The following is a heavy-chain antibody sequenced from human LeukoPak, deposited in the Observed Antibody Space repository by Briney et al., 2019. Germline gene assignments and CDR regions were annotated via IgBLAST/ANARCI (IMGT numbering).Heavy chain of an antibody. CDR1: GFTFSSYQ. J-gene: IGHJ6*04. Sequence: GGSLRLSCAASGFTFSSYQMNWVRQAPGKGLEWVSYISSSGSTIYYADSVKGRFTTSRDNAKNSLYLQMNSLRAEDTAVYYCAELGITMIGGVWGKGTTVTISS. CDR3: AELGITMIGGV. CDR2: ISSSGSTI. V-gene: IGHV3-48*03. D-gene: IGHD3-10*02.